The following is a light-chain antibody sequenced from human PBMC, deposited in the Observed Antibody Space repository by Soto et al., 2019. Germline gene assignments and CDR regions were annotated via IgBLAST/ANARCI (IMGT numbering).Light chain of an antibody. J-gene: IGKJ3*01. CDR3: QQAKTYPRT. V-gene: IGKV1-12*01. CDR2: GAS. Sequence: DIQMTQSPSSVSASVGDRVTITCRTSQDIGGYLLWFQQKPGKAPKLLISGASSLQSGVPSRFSGSGSETVFTLTISSLQVEDFATYYCQQAKTYPRTFGPG. CDR1: QDIGGY.